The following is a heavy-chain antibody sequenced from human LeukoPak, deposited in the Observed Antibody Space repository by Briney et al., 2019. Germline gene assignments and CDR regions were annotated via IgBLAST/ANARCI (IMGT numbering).Heavy chain of an antibody. V-gene: IGHV3-7*01. CDR2: IKQDGSEK. CDR1: GFTFSSYW. Sequence: GGSLRLSCAASGFTFSSYWMSWVRQAPGKGLEWVANIKQDGSEKYYVGSVKGRFTISRDNAKNSLYLQMNNLGAEDTAVYYCATDPASYRTSSTCDFDYWGQGTLVTVSS. CDR3: ATDPASYRTSSTCDFDY. D-gene: IGHD2-8*01. J-gene: IGHJ4*02.